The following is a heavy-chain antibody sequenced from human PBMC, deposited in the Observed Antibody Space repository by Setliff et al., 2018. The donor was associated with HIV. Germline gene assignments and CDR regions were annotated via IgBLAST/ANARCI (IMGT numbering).Heavy chain of an antibody. CDR1: GYTSINYG. Sequence: ASVKVSCKTSGYTSINYGITWVRQAPGQGLEWMGWISPYNDYTNYEQSLQGRVRMTTDTSTRTAYMDLRGLRSNDTAVYYCARGGYYSGSGMNYHYYGLDVWGQGTTVTVSS. D-gene: IGHD3-10*01. CDR3: ARGGYYSGSGMNYHYYGLDV. J-gene: IGHJ6*02. V-gene: IGHV1-18*04. CDR2: ISPYNDYT.